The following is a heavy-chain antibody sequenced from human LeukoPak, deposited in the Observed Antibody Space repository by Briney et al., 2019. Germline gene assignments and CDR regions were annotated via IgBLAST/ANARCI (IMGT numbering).Heavy chain of an antibody. V-gene: IGHV6-1*01. CDR2: TYYRSKWYN. D-gene: IGHD6-6*01. CDR1: GDSVSSNSAA. J-gene: IGHJ4*02. CDR3: VSQSRYSSSSLDY. Sequence: SQTLSLTCAISGDSVSSNSAAWNWIRQSPSRGLEWLGRTYYRSKWYNDYAVSVKSRITINPDTSKNQFSLQLNSVTPEDTAVYYCVSQSRYSSSSLDYWGQGTLVTVSS.